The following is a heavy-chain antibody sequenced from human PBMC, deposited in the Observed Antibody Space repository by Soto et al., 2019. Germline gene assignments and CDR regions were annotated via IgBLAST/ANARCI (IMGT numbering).Heavy chain of an antibody. J-gene: IGHJ4*02. Sequence: SGPTLVNPTQTLTLTCTFPGFALNTTGVGVGWIRQPPGKALEWLALIFWDDDKRYSPFLRNRLTITQDTSENQVVLTLTNMDPVDTARYYCAHESVVGNYFDYWGLGTLVPVS. D-gene: IGHD6-13*01. CDR2: IFWDDDK. V-gene: IGHV2-5*02. CDR3: AHESVVGNYFDY. CDR1: GFALNTTGVG.